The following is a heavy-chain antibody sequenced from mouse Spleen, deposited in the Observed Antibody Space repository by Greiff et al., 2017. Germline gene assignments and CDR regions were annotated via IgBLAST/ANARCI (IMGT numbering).Heavy chain of an antibody. D-gene: IGHD4-1*01. CDR1: GFTFSIYG. CDR3: TRQDVGRRFTY. Sequence: EVKLQESGGDLVKPGGSLKLTCAASGFTFSIYGMAWVRQTPDKGLEWVATISNDGINTYYSDSVKGRFTMSRDNARNTLYLQMRSLQSEDTAIYSCTRQDVGRRFTYWGQGTLVTVSS. V-gene: IGHV5-6*01. J-gene: IGHJ3*01. CDR2: ISNDGINT.